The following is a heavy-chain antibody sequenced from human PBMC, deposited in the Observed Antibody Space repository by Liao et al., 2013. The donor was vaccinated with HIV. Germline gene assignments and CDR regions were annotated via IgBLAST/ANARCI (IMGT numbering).Heavy chain of an antibody. Sequence: QVHLQESGPGLVKPSETLSLSCTVSGGSISYSYWSWIRQPPGKGLEWIGYMYDGGSTNYNPSLKSRVTISVDTSKNQFSLMLSSVTAADTAVYYCARGGWGYSGRYYFEYWGQGTLVTVSS. J-gene: IGHJ4*02. CDR1: GGSISYSY. CDR3: ARGGWGYSGRYYFEY. CDR2: MYDGGST. V-gene: IGHV4-59*01. D-gene: IGHD3-10*01.